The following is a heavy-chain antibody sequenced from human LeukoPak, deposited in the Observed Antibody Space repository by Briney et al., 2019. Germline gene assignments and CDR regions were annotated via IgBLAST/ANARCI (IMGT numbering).Heavy chain of an antibody. Sequence: ASVKLSCTASGYTFTGYYMNCVRHAPGQGLEWMGWINTNSSGTNYAQKSQGTVTMTRDTSNSTVNMELSSLRAEDTSVYCCAKDVVATAGRYFDYWGQGTLVTVSS. D-gene: IGHD6-13*01. CDR1: GYTFTGYY. CDR3: AKDVVATAGRYFDY. CDR2: INTNSSGT. J-gene: IGHJ4*02. V-gene: IGHV1-2*02.